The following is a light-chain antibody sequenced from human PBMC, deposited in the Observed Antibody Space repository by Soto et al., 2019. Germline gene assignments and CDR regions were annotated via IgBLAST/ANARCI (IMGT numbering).Light chain of an antibody. CDR3: QHYDSLPIT. CDR1: QSVRSH. Sequence: EIVMTQSPATLSVSPGERATLSCRASQSVRSHLVWYQQKPGQAPRLLIYEASNRATGIPARFSGSGSGTDFTLTISRLEPEDFAVFYCQHYDSLPITFGQGTRLEIK. CDR2: EAS. V-gene: IGKV3D-15*01. J-gene: IGKJ5*01.